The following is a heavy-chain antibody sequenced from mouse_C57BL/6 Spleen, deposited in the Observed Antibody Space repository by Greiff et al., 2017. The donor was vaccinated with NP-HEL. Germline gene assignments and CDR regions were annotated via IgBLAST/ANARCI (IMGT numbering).Heavy chain of an antibody. CDR2: INPYNGGT. V-gene: IGHV1-19*01. CDR1: GYTFTDYY. J-gene: IGHJ4*01. CDR3: ARGYYGYDYAMDY. Sequence: EVQLQQSGPVLVKPGASVKMSCKASGYTFTDYYMNWVKQSHGKSLEWIGVINPYNGGTGYNQKFKGKATLTVDKSSSTAYMELNSLTSEDSAVYYCARGYYGYDYAMDYWGQGTSVTVSS. D-gene: IGHD2-2*01.